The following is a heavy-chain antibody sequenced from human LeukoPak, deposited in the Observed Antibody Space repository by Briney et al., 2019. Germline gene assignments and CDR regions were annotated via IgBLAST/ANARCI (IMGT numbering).Heavy chain of an antibody. J-gene: IGHJ4*02. CDR3: AKKRTAENYFDY. Sequence: PGGSLRLSCAASGFTFSSYGMHWVRQAPGKGLEWVAFIRYDGSNKYYADSVKGRFTISRDNSKNTLYLQMNSLRPEDTAMYYCAKKRTAENYFDYWGQGTLVTVSS. CDR1: GFTFSSYG. V-gene: IGHV3-30*02. D-gene: IGHD1/OR15-1a*01. CDR2: IRYDGSNK.